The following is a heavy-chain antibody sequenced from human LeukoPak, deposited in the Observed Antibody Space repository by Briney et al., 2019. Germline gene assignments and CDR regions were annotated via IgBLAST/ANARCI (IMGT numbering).Heavy chain of an antibody. CDR1: GITVSSNY. D-gene: IGHD1-14*01. CDR3: ARYSRGYFDY. J-gene: IGHJ4*02. Sequence: GGSLRLSCAASGITVSSNYMSWVRQAPGKGLEWVSVIYSGGSTYYADSVKGRFTISRDNSKNTLYLQMNSLRAEDTAVYYCARYSRGYFDYWGQGTLVTVSS. V-gene: IGHV3-53*01. CDR2: IYSGGST.